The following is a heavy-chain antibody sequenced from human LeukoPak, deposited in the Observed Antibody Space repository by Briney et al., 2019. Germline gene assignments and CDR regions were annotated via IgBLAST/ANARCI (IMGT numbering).Heavy chain of an antibody. CDR3: ARDQIAFGYFDY. Sequence: SVKVSCKASGGTFSSYAISWVRQAPGQGLEWMGGIIPIFGTANYAQKFQGRVTITADESTSTAYMELSSLRSEDTAVYYCARDQIAFGYFDYWGQGTLVTVPS. CDR1: GGTFSSYA. D-gene: IGHD3-3*02. V-gene: IGHV1-69*13. CDR2: IIPIFGTA. J-gene: IGHJ4*02.